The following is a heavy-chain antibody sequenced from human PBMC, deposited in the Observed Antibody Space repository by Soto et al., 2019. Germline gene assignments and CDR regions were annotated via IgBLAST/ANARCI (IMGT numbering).Heavy chain of an antibody. V-gene: IGHV1-58*02. D-gene: IGHD4-17*01. CDR2: IVVGSGNT. CDR3: AAKDYALPDDAFDI. CDR1: GFTFTSSA. Sequence: SVKVSCKASGFTFTSSAIQWVRQARGQRLEWIGWIVVGSGNTNYAQKFQERVTITRDMSTSTAYMELSSLRSEDTAVYYCAAKDYALPDDAFDIWGQGTMVTVSS. J-gene: IGHJ3*02.